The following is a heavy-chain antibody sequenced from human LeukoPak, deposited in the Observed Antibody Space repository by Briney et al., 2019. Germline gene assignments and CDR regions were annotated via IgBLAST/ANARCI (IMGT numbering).Heavy chain of an antibody. V-gene: IGHV3-7*03. J-gene: IGHJ4*02. Sequence: PGGSLRLSCVASGFTFSGYWMHWVRQAPGKGLYWVANIKQGGSERFYVDSVKGRFTISRGNTQNSLYLQMNSLRPEDTAVYYCARGFDYWGQGILVTVSS. CDR1: GFTFSGYW. CDR2: IKQGGSER. CDR3: ARGFDY.